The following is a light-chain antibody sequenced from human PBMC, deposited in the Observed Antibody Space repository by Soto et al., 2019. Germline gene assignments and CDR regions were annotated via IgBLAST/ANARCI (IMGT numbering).Light chain of an antibody. CDR1: QGISSY. CDR2: AAS. Sequence: DIQVTQSPSFLSASIGDRVTITCRASQGISSYLAWYQQTPGKAPNLLIYAASTMYRGVPSRFSGSGSGTEFTLTISSLQPEDSATYYCQQLKSYPLTFGGGTKVEIK. V-gene: IGKV1-9*01. CDR3: QQLKSYPLT. J-gene: IGKJ4*01.